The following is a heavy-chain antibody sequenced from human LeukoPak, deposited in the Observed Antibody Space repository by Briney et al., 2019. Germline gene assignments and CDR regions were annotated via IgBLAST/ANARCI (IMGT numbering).Heavy chain of an antibody. J-gene: IGHJ4*02. CDR1: GFTFSSYS. D-gene: IGHD2-15*01. CDR3: ARVDATDLNFDY. V-gene: IGHV3-21*01. Sequence: GGSLRLSCAASGFTFSSYSMNWVRQAPGKGLEWVSSIGSSSSYIYYADSVKGRFTISRDNAKNSLYLQMNSLRAEDTAVYYCARVDATDLNFDYWGQGTLVTVSS. CDR2: IGSSSSYI.